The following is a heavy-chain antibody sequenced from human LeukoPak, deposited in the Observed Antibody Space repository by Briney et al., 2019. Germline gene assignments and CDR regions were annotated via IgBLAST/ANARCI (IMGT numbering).Heavy chain of an antibody. J-gene: IGHJ4*02. V-gene: IGHV1-46*01. D-gene: IGHD2-15*01. CDR2: INPSGGST. Sequence: ASMKVSCKASGYTFTSYYMHWVRQAPGQGPEWMGIINPSGGSTSYAQKFQGRVTMTRDTSTSTVYMELSSLRSEDTAVYYCARDADTVVVVAATRYYFDYWGQGTLVTVSS. CDR1: GYTFTSYY. CDR3: ARDADTVVVVAATRYYFDY.